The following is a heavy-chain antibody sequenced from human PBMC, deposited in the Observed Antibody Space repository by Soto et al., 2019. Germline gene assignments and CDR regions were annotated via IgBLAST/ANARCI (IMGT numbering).Heavy chain of an antibody. CDR1: GYSFDAYI. Sequence: VQLVESGGALVQPWGSLRLSCAASGYSFDAYIMNWVRQAPGKGLEWVSSINPRGLTKFYADSVRGRFTISRDDASSSLFLQMNNLRAEDTAVYYCATCYGNHYFGLDVWGQGTTVTVSS. J-gene: IGHJ6*02. V-gene: IGHV3-48*01. D-gene: IGHD3-16*01. CDR2: INPRGLTK. CDR3: ATCYGNHYFGLDV.